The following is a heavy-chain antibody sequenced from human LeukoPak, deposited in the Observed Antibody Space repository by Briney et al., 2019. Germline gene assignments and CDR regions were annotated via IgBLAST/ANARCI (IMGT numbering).Heavy chain of an antibody. CDR3: ARVKGDSSSWYRSQPSFDY. V-gene: IGHV1-2*02. Sequence: ASVKVSCKASGYTFTGYCMHWVRQAPGQGLEWMGWINPNSGGTNYAQKFQGRVTMTRDTSISTAYMELSRLRSDDTAVYYCARVKGDSSSWYRSQPSFDYWGQGTLVTVSS. D-gene: IGHD6-13*01. CDR2: INPNSGGT. J-gene: IGHJ4*02. CDR1: GYTFTGYC.